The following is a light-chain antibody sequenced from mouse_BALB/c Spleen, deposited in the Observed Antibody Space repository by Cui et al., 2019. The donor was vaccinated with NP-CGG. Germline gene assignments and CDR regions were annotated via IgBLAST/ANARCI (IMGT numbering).Light chain of an antibody. J-gene: IGLJ1*01. CDR2: GTN. V-gene: IGLV1*01. CDR1: TGAVTTSNY. Sequence: QAVVTQESALTTSPGETVTLICRSSTGAVTTSNYANWVQEKPHHLFTGLIGGTNNRAPGVPARFSGSLIGDKAALTITGAQTEDEAIYFCALWYSNHWVFGGGTKLTVL. CDR3: ALWYSNHWV.